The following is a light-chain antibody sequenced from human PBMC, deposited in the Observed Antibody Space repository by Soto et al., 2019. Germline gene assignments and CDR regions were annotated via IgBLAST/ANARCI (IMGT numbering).Light chain of an antibody. Sequence: QSVLTQPPSVSAAPGQKVTISCSGSNSNIGNNYVSWYQQLPGTAPKLLIYDNNKRPAGIPDRISGSKSGTSATLGITGLQTGDEADYHCGAWDSSLSAYXFGTGNKVTV. CDR1: NSNIGNNY. CDR2: DNN. V-gene: IGLV1-51*01. J-gene: IGLJ1*01. CDR3: GAWDSSLSAYX.